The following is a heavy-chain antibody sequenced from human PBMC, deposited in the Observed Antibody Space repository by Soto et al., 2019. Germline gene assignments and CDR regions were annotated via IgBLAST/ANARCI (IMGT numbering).Heavy chain of an antibody. V-gene: IGHV3-15*01. D-gene: IGHD3-10*01. Sequence: GGSLRLSCAASGFTFSNAWMSWVRQAPGKGLEWVDRIKSKTDGATTDYAAPVKGRFTITRDDSENTLSLQMNSLKTDDTAVYYCTTVRYGSFPFYWGQGTMVTVSS. CDR3: TTVRYGSFPFY. CDR1: GFTFSNAW. J-gene: IGHJ3*01. CDR2: IKSKTDGATT.